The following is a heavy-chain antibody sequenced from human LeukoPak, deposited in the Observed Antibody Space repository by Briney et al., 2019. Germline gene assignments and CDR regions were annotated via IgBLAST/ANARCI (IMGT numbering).Heavy chain of an antibody. CDR3: AKGHYSRSSISHGGFDY. CDR2: ISSDGSKQ. D-gene: IGHD1-26*01. CDR1: GFTFSSYG. V-gene: IGHV3-30*18. Sequence: GGSLRLSCAASGFTFSSYGLHWVRQAPGEGLDWVAVISSDGSKQYYADSAKGRFSISRDNSKSKLYLQMNNLRAEDTAVYYCAKGHYSRSSISHGGFDYWGQGTLVTVSS. J-gene: IGHJ4*02.